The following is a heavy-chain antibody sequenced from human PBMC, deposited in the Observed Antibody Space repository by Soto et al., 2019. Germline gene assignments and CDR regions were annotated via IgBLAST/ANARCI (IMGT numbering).Heavy chain of an antibody. CDR3: ASGGGNAPVDY. V-gene: IGHV4-31*03. CDR2: IYYSGST. D-gene: IGHD2-15*01. J-gene: IGHJ4*02. Sequence: QVQLQESGPGLVKPSQTLSLTCTVSGGSISSGGYYWSWIRQHPGKGLEWIGYIYYSGSTYYNPSLKSGVTISVDTSKIQSSLKLSSVTAADTAVYYCASGGGNAPVDYWGQGTLVTVSS. CDR1: GGSISSGGYY.